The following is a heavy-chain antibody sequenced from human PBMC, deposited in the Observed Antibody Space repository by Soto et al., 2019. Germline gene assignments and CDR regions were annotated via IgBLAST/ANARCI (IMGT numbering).Heavy chain of an antibody. CDR3: ATTSGYDFPFDY. V-gene: IGHV1-24*01. Sequence: ASVKVSCKVSGYTLTELSMHWVRQAPGKGLEWMGGFDPEDGETIYAQKFQGRVTMTEDTSTDTAYMELSSLRSEDTAVYYCATTSGYDFPFDYWGQGTLVTVSS. CDR2: FDPEDGET. D-gene: IGHD5-12*01. CDR1: GYTLTELS. J-gene: IGHJ4*02.